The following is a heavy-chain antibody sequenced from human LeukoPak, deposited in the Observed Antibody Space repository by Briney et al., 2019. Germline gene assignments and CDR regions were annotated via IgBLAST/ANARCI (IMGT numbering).Heavy chain of an antibody. V-gene: IGHV1-69*04. CDR1: GGTFSSYA. CDR3: ARDLRGVRNWFDP. D-gene: IGHD6-6*01. J-gene: IGHJ5*02. Sequence: ASVKVSCKASGGTFSSYAISWVRQAPGQGLEWMGRIIPILGIANYAQKFQGRVTITADKSTSTAYMELSSLRSEDTAVYCCARDLRGVRNWFDPWGQGTLVTVSS. CDR2: IIPILGIA.